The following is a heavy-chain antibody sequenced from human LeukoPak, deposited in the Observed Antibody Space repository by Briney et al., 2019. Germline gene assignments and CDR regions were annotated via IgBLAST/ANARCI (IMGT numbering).Heavy chain of an antibody. D-gene: IGHD3-3*01. V-gene: IGHV3-7*01. CDR3: ARDFWSGYIDY. CDR2: INQDGSEK. J-gene: IGHJ4*02. Sequence: GGSLRLSCAASGFTFSNYGMHWVRQAPGKGLEWVANINQDGSEKYYVDSVKGRFTISRDNAKKSLYLQMNSLRAEDTAVYYCARDFWSGYIDYWGQGTLVTVSS. CDR1: GFTFSNYG.